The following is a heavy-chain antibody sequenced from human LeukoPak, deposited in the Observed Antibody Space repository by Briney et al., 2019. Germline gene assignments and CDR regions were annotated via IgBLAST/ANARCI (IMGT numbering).Heavy chain of an antibody. J-gene: IGHJ4*02. CDR3: ARSHTQTTVTPGVPDY. Sequence: PGGSLRLSCAASGFTFSNYWMSWVRQAPGKGLEWVANIKLTGSDKYYVASVKGRFIISRDNAKNSLYLQMNSLRAEDTAVCYCARSHTQTTVTPGVPDYWGQGTLVTVSS. D-gene: IGHD4-17*01. V-gene: IGHV3-7*01. CDR1: GFTFSNYW. CDR2: IKLTGSDK.